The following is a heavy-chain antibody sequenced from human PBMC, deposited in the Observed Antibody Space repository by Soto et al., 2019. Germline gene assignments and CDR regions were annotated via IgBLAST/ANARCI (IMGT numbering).Heavy chain of an antibody. CDR1: GFTFSSYA. J-gene: IGHJ4*02. D-gene: IGHD5-18*01. CDR2: ISGSGGST. V-gene: IGHV3-23*01. CDR3: AKSVQLWFKEGYYFDY. Sequence: GGSLRLSCAASGFTFSSYAMSRVRQAPGKGLEWVSAISGSGGSTYYADSVKGRFTISRDNSKNTLYLQMNSLRAEDTAVYYCAKSVQLWFKEGYYFDYWGQGTLVTVSS.